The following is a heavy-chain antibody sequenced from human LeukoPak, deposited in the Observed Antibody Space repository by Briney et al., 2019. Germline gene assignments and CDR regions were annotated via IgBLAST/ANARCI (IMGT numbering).Heavy chain of an antibody. CDR3: ARGRSWFDP. CDR1: GGSISSYY. J-gene: IGHJ5*02. CDR2: IFYSGST. Sequence: SETLSLTCIVSGGSISSYYWSWIRQPPGKGLEWIGYIFYSGSTYYNPSLKSRVTISVDTSKNQFSLRLSSVTAADTAVYYCARGRSWFDPWGQGTLVTVSS. V-gene: IGHV4-59*01.